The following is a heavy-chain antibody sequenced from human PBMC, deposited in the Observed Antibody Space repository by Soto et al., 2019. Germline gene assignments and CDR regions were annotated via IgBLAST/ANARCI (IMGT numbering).Heavy chain of an antibody. CDR3: ARSGWTQLYFDF. J-gene: IGHJ4*02. CDR2: IYHGGST. D-gene: IGHD6-19*01. CDR1: NGSISSNNW. V-gene: IGHV4-4*02. Sequence: QVQLQESGPGLVKPSGTLSLTCAVSNGSISSNNWWSWVRQPPGKGLEWIGEIYHGGSTNYNPSLKNRVTMSVDKSKNQFSLKLSSVTAADTAVYYCARSGWTQLYFDFSGQGTLVTVSS.